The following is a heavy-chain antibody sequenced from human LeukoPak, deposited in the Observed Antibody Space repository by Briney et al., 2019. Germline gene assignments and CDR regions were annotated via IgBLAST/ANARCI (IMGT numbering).Heavy chain of an antibody. CDR3: ARGNFDWLLSPNY. CDR2: ISGGGDNR. D-gene: IGHD3-9*01. J-gene: IGHJ4*02. V-gene: IGHV3-23*01. CDR1: GFTFSSYA. Sequence: PGGSLRLSCAASGFTFSSYAMTWVRQAPGKGLEWVSIISGGGDNRYYADSVKGRFTISRDNSKNTLYLQMNSLRAEDTAVYYCARGNFDWLLSPNYVGQGTLVTVSS.